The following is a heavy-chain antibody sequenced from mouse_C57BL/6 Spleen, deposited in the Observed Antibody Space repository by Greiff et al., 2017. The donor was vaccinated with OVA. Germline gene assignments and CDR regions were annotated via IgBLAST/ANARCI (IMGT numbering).Heavy chain of an antibody. CDR3: TRDMGLRPYYAMDY. J-gene: IGHJ4*01. CDR2: ISSGGDYI. Sequence: EVHLVESGEGLVKPGGSLKLSCAASGFTFSSYAMSWVRQTPEKRLEWVAYISSGGDYIYYADTVKGRFTISRDNARNTLYLQMSSLKSEDTAMYYCTRDMGLRPYYAMDYWGQGTSVTVSS. CDR1: GFTFSSYA. D-gene: IGHD2-4*01. V-gene: IGHV5-9-1*02.